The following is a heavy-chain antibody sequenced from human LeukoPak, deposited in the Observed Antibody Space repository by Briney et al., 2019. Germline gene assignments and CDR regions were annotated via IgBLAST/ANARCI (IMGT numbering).Heavy chain of an antibody. CDR2: INQDGSAK. CDR3: ARWEIRGTAHQLDY. V-gene: IGHV3-7*01. CDR1: GFTLSSHW. Sequence: QTGGSLRLSCAASGFTLSSHWMSWVRQAPGKGLEWVANINQDGSAKCFVDSVKGRFTISRDNARNSVYLQMNSLRAEDTSVYYCARWEIRGTAHQLDYWGQGTLVTVSS. D-gene: IGHD1-7*01. J-gene: IGHJ4*02.